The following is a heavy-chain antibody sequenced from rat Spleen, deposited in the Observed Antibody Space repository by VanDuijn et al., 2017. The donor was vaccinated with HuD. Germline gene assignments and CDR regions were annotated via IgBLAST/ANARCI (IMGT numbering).Heavy chain of an antibody. Sequence: EVQLVESGGGLVQPGRSLKLSCAASGFTFSNYDMAWVRQAPTKGLEWIASISSGGGITYYRDSVKGRFTISRDNTRNTQYLQMDSLRSEDTATYYCARIYGLSYYFDYWGQGVMVTVSS. V-gene: IGHV5S23*01. D-gene: IGHD1-6*01. J-gene: IGHJ2*01. CDR3: ARIYGLSYYFDY. CDR2: ISSGGGIT. CDR1: GFTFSNYD.